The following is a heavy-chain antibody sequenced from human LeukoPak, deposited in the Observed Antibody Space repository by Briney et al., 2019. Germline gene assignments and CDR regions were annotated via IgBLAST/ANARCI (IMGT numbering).Heavy chain of an antibody. J-gene: IGHJ4*02. D-gene: IGHD3-22*01. V-gene: IGHV1-18*01. CDR1: GYTFTSYG. Sequence: ASVKVSCKASGYTFTSYGISWVRQAPGQGLEWMGWISAYNGNTNYAQKLQGRVTMTTDTSTSTAYMELRSLRSEDTAVYYCARVVRMHYYDSSGYVFDYWGQGTLVTVSS. CDR3: ARVVRMHYYDSSGYVFDY. CDR2: ISAYNGNT.